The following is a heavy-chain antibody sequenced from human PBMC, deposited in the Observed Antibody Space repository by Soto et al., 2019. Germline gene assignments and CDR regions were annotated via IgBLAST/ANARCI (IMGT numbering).Heavy chain of an antibody. J-gene: IGHJ4*02. CDR2: IYYSGST. Sequence: PSETLSLTCTVSGGSISSGDYYWSWIRQPPGKGLEWIGYIYYSGSTNYNPSLKSRVTISVDTSKNQFSLKLSSVTAADTAVYYCARAEMYYDILTGYFDYWGQGTLVTVSP. CDR1: GGSISSGDYY. V-gene: IGHV4-30-4*01. D-gene: IGHD3-9*01. CDR3: ARAEMYYDILTGYFDY.